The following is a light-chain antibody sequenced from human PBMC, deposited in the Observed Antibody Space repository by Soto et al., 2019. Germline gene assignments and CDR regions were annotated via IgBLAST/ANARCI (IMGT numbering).Light chain of an antibody. CDR1: QSVSATY. J-gene: IGKJ1*01. Sequence: EIVLTQSPGTLSLSPGERATLSCWTSQSVSATYFAWYQHKPGQAPRLLIYGASSRATGIPDRFSGSGSGTDFTLTISRLEPEDSAVYYCQQYGRIPWTFGQGTKVEIK. CDR3: QQYGRIPWT. CDR2: GAS. V-gene: IGKV3-20*01.